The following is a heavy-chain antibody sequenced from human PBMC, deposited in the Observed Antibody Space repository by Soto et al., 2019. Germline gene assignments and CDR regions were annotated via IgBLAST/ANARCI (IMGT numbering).Heavy chain of an antibody. J-gene: IGHJ4*02. CDR2: IYHSGST. V-gene: IGHV4-38-2*01. Sequence: PXETLSLTCAVSGYSISSGYYWCCIRQPPGKGLEWIGSIYHSGSTYYNPSLKSRVTISVDTSKNQFSLKLSSVTAADTAVYYCAGLVATITHYWGQGTLVTVSS. CDR3: AGLVATITHY. D-gene: IGHD5-12*01. CDR1: GYSISSGYY.